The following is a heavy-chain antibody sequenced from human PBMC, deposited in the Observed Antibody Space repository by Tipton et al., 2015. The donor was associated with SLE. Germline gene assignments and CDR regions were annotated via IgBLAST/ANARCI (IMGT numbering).Heavy chain of an antibody. Sequence: GLVKPSETLSLTCTVSGVSISRSYWSWIRQSPGKGLEWIGFIYDSGSTSYNPSLNSRVTISVDTSKNQLSLNLSSVTAADTALYYCARVRTGTSYYVDYWGQGTLVTVSP. CDR3: ARVRTGTSYYVDY. CDR2: IYDSGST. D-gene: IGHD1-7*01. V-gene: IGHV4-59*01. CDR1: GVSISRSY. J-gene: IGHJ4*02.